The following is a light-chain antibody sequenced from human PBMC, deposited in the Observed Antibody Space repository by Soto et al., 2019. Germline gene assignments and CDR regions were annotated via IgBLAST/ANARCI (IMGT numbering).Light chain of an antibody. CDR1: SSDVGGYDF. J-gene: IGLJ1*01. CDR3: SSYAGSDIYV. CDR2: EVT. V-gene: IGLV2-8*01. Sequence: QSVLTQPPSASGSPGQSVSISCTGTSSDVGGYDFVSWYQQHPGKAPKLMIYEVTKRPSGVPDRFSGSKSGNTASLTVSGLQAEDEADYYCSSYAGSDIYVFGSGTKLTAL.